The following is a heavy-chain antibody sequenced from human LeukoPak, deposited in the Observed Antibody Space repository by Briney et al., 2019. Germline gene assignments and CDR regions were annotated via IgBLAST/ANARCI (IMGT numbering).Heavy chain of an antibody. CDR2: ISAYNGNT. Sequence: ASVKVSCKASGYTFTSYGISWVRQAPGQGLEWMGWISAYNGNTNYAQKLQGRVTMTTDTSTSTAYMELRSLRSDDTAVYYCAREGWGYCSSTNNAHNVDDLCYMDVWGKGTTVTVSS. CDR3: AREGWGYCSSTNNAHNVDDLCYMDV. CDR1: GYTFTSYG. D-gene: IGHD2-2*01. V-gene: IGHV1-18*01. J-gene: IGHJ6*03.